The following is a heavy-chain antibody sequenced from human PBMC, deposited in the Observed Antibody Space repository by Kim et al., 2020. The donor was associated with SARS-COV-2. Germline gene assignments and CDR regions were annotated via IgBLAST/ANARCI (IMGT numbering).Heavy chain of an antibody. CDR3: ARGRRRAAAVYYFDY. J-gene: IGHJ4*02. D-gene: IGHD6-13*01. CDR1: GGSFSGYY. Sequence: SETLSLTCAVYGGSFSGYYWSWIRQPPGKGLEWIGEINHSGSTNYNPSLKSRVTISVDTSKNQFSLKLSSVTAADTAVYYCARGRRRAAAVYYFDYWGQGTLVTVSS. CDR2: INHSGST. V-gene: IGHV4-34*01.